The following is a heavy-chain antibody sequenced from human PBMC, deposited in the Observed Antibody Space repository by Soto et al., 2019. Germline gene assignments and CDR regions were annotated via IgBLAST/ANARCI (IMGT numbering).Heavy chain of an antibody. CDR1: GCSISSYY. J-gene: IGHJ4*02. V-gene: IGHV4-59*01. CDR2: IYYSGST. CDR3: VRDRDSGIAEHLFDY. Sequence: TLETLSLTCTFSGCSISSYYWSWIRQPPGKGLEWIGYIYYSGSTNYNPSLKSRVTISVDTSKNQFSLKLSSVTAADTAVYYCVRDRDSGIAEHLFDYWGQGTLVTVSS. D-gene: IGHD6-19*01.